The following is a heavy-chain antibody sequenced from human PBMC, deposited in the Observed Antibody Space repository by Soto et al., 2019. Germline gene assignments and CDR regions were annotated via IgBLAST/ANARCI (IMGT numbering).Heavy chain of an antibody. CDR3: ARDLGYCSNGVCYNTYYFDS. J-gene: IGHJ4*02. D-gene: IGHD2-8*01. CDR1: GYTFTGYY. CDR2: INPNSGGT. Sequence: ASGKVSCKASGYTFTGYYIHWVRQAPGQGLEWMGWINPNSGGTNYAQKFQGWVTMTRDTSISTAYMELSRLRSDDTAVYYCARDLGYCSNGVCYNTYYFDSWGQRTLVTVSS. V-gene: IGHV1-2*04.